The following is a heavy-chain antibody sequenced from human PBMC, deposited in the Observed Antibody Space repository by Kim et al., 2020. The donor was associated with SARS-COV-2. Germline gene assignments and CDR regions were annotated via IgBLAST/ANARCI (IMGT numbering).Heavy chain of an antibody. Sequence: GGSLRLSCAASGFTFGNYGMHWVRQAPGKGLEWVAVISFDGSNTYYTESVKGRVTISRDNSKNTVSLQMSSLRAEDTAVYYCAKELDLQTRSVSSFDHWGRGVPVTVSS. CDR2: ISFDGSNT. J-gene: IGHJ4*02. V-gene: IGHV3-30*18. CDR1: GFTFGNYG. CDR3: AKELDLQTRSVSSFDH. D-gene: IGHD2-2*01.